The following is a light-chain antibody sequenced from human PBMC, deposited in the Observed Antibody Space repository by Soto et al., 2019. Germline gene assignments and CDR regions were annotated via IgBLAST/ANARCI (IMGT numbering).Light chain of an antibody. V-gene: IGKV3-15*01. CDR2: GAS. CDR1: QSVASN. J-gene: IGKJ2*01. Sequence: EIVMTQSPASLSVSPGDGATLSCRASQSVASNVAWYQQKAGQGPRLLIHGASTRAAGVPARFSGSGSGTDFTLTISSRQSEDFAVYDCQQYHNWPPQYTFGQGTKLQIK. CDR3: QQYHNWPPQYT.